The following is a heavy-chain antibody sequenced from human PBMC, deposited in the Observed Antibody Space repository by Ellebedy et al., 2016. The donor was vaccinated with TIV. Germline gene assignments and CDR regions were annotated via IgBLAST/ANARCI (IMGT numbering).Heavy chain of an antibody. CDR3: TKATFDP. J-gene: IGHJ5*02. CDR2: IRSKANNYAT. CDR1: GFTFSDST. V-gene: IGHV3-73*01. Sequence: GGSLRLSXAASGFTFSDSTIHWVSQASGKGLEWVGRIRSKANNYATAYAAPLKGRFTISRDDSKNTAYLQMNSLKTEDTAVYYCTKATFDPWGQGTLVTVSS.